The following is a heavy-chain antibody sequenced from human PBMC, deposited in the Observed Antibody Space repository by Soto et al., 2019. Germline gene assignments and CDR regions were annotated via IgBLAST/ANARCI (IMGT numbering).Heavy chain of an antibody. Sequence: QVQLVQSGAEVNKPGSSVKVSCKASGGTFSSYAIRWVRQAPGQGLEWMGGIIPIFGTANYAQKFQGRVTITADESTSTAYMELSSLRSEDTAVYSCARPGTGTTGPNYYYGMDGWGQGTTVTVSS. D-gene: IGHD1-7*01. CDR1: GGTFSSYA. J-gene: IGHJ6*02. CDR3: ARPGTGTTGPNYYYGMDG. V-gene: IGHV1-69*01. CDR2: IIPIFGTA.